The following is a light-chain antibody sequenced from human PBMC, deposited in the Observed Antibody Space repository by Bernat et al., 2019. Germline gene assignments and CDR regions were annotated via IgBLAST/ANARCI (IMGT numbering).Light chain of an antibody. CDR2: LGS. Sequence: DIKMTQSQLSLTVTPGEPASISCKSSQSLLHDNGYKYLDWYLQKPGQSPQLLIYLGSHRASGVPDRFSGSGSGTHFTLKINRVEAEDVGIYYCMQSLQTPYTFGQGTKLEIK. CDR1: QSLLHDNGYKY. V-gene: IGKV2-28*01. CDR3: MQSLQTPYT. J-gene: IGKJ2*01.